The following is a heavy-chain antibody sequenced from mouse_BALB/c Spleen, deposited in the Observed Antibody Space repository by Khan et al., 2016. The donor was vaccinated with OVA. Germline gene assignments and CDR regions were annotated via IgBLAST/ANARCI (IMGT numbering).Heavy chain of an antibody. CDR2: IWVSGSK. J-gene: IGHJ4*01. V-gene: IGHV2-6-5*01. CDR1: GFSLTDYA. Sequence: QVQLKESGPGLVAPSQSLSITCTVSGFSLTDYAVSWIRQPPGKGLEWLGVIWVSGSKYYNSVLKPRLSISKDNSKSQVFLKMNSLQTDDTAMYFCARDPPYYSMDDGGQGTSVTVSS. CDR3: ARDPPYYSMDD.